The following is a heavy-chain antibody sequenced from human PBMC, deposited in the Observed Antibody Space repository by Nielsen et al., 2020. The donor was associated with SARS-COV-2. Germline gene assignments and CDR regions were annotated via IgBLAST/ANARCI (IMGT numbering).Heavy chain of an antibody. D-gene: IGHD6-6*01. V-gene: IGHV4-59*08. J-gene: IGHJ5*02. CDR3: ARHLYSSSGSNWFDP. CDR2: IYYSGSP. CDR1: GGSISSYY. Sequence: SETLSLTCTVSGGSISSYYWSWIRQHPGKGLEWIGYIYYSGSPYYNPSLKGRVTISVDTSKNQFSLKLSSVTAADTAVYYCARHLYSSSGSNWFDPWGQGTLVTVSS.